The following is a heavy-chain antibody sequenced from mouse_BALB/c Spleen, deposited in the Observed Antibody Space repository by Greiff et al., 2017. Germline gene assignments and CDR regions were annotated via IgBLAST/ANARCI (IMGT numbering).Heavy chain of an antibody. CDR1: GFNIKDYY. Sequence: EVKLQESGAELVRPGASVKLSCTASGFNIKDYYMHWVKQRPEQGLEWIGWIDPENGDTEYAPKFQGKATMTADTSSNTAYLQLGSLTSEDTAVSYCYAGLGRETWLAYWGQGTLVTVSA. D-gene: IGHD4-1*01. CDR3: YAGLGRETWLAY. V-gene: IGHV14-4*02. CDR2: IDPENGDT. J-gene: IGHJ3*01.